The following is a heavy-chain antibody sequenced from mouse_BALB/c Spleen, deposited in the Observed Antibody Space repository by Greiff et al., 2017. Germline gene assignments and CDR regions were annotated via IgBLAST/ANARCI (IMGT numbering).Heavy chain of an antibody. Sequence: EVMLVESGGGLVQPGGSLRLSCATSGFTFTDYYMSWVRQPPGKALEWLGFIRNKANGYTTEYSASVKGRFTISRDNSQSILYLQMNTLRAEDSATYYCARDTGPYWGQGTSVTVSS. D-gene: IGHD3-1*01. J-gene: IGHJ4*01. CDR3: ARDTGPY. CDR1: GFTFTDYY. V-gene: IGHV7-3*02. CDR2: IRNKANGYTT.